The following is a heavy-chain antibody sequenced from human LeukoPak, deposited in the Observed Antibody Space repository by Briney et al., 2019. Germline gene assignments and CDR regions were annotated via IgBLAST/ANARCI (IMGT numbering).Heavy chain of an antibody. Sequence: GGSLRLPCAASGFTFSSYGMHWVRQAPGKGLEWVAVISYDGSNKYYADSVKGRFTISRDNSKNTLYLQMNSLRAEDTAVYYCAKGYYVWGSYRYTEFDYWGQGTLVTVSS. CDR3: AKGYYVWGSYRYTEFDY. CDR2: ISYDGSNK. V-gene: IGHV3-30*18. D-gene: IGHD3-16*02. J-gene: IGHJ4*02. CDR1: GFTFSSYG.